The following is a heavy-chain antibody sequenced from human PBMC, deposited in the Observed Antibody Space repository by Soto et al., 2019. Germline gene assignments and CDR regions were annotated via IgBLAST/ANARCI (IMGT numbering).Heavy chain of an antibody. CDR2: ISAYNGNT. D-gene: IGHD6-13*01. V-gene: IGHV1-18*04. Sequence: APGKVSCKASGYTFTSYGSSWVRQAPGLGLEWMGWISAYNGNTNYAQKLQGRVTMTTDTSTSTAYMELCSRRSEDTAVYYCARNLTVFYSSSCPAYWGQGTLVTVSS. J-gene: IGHJ4*02. CDR3: ARNLTVFYSSSCPAY. CDR1: GYTFTSYG.